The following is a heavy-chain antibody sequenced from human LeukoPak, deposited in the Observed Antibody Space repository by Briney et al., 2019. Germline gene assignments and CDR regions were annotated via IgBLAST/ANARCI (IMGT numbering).Heavy chain of an antibody. D-gene: IGHD6-13*01. CDR3: ARGVPAAGSIRFDP. J-gene: IGHJ5*02. V-gene: IGHV4-59*01. Sequence: SETLSLTCTVSGGSISSYYWSWIRQPPVKGLEWIGYIYYSGSTNYNPSLKSRVTISVDTSKNQFSLKLSSVTAADTAVYYCARGVPAAGSIRFDPWGQGTLVTVSS. CDR1: GGSISSYY. CDR2: IYYSGST.